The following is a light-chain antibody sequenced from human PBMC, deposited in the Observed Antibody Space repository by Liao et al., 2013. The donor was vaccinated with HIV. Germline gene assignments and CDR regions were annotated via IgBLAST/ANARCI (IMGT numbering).Light chain of an antibody. J-gene: IGLJ2*01. Sequence: SYVLTQPPSVSVAPGKTARITCGGDNIGDKGVHWYQQKPGQAPRLVIFYDTNRPSGIPERFSGSNPGITATLTISRVEAGDEADYYCQAWDSSVVFGGGTKLTVL. V-gene: IGLV3-21*01. CDR3: QAWDSSVV. CDR1: NIGDKG. CDR2: YDT.